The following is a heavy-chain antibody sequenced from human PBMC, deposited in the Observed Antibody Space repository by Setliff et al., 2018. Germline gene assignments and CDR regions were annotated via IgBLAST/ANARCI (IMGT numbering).Heavy chain of an antibody. D-gene: IGHD2-15*01. CDR2: IYYSGNT. Sequence: PSETLSLTCTVSGGSMIGGHYYWSWIRQLLGKGLEWIAYIYYSGNTYYNPSLKSRVTISVDTSKNQFSLKINSVTAADTAVYYCARGHCSSGECPNYFDPWGQGTQVTVSS. J-gene: IGHJ5*02. V-gene: IGHV4-31*03. CDR1: GGSMIGGHYY. CDR3: ARGHCSSGECPNYFDP.